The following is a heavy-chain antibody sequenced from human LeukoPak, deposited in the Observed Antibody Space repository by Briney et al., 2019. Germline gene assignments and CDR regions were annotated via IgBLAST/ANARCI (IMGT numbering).Heavy chain of an antibody. Sequence: GGSLRLSCAASGFTFNKYAMTWVRQVPGKGLEWVSTIGGGGGGFYADSAKGRFTISRDNAKNTLYLEMTSLRAEDTALYYCAKALGVEVPAASRWFDPWGQGTLVTVSA. CDR3: AKALGVEVPAASRWFDP. J-gene: IGHJ5*02. CDR1: GFTFNKYA. D-gene: IGHD2-2*01. V-gene: IGHV3-23*01. CDR2: IGGGGGG.